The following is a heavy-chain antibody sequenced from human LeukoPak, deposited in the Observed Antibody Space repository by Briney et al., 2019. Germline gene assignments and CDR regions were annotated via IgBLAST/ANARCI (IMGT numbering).Heavy chain of an antibody. V-gene: IGHV1-2*02. D-gene: IGHD3-10*01. CDR2: INPNSGGT. Sequence: ASVKVSCKASGYTFTGYYMHWVRQAPGQGLEWMGWINPNSGGTNYAQKFQGRVTMTRDTSISTAYMELSRLRSDDTAVYYCARDPHGSGSSPADYWGQGTLVTVSS. CDR1: GYTFTGYY. J-gene: IGHJ4*02. CDR3: ARDPHGSGSSPADY.